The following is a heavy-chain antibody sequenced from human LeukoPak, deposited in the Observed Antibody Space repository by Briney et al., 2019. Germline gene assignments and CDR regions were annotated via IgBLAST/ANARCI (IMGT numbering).Heavy chain of an antibody. Sequence: LSLTCAVYGGSFSGYYWSWVRQAPGKGLEWVAVIWYDGSNKYYADSVKGRFTISRDNSKNTLYLQMNSLRAEDTAVYYCAREAIDIVVVPAAPHFDYWGQGTLVTVSS. CDR2: IWYDGSNK. V-gene: IGHV3-33*08. CDR3: AREAIDIVVVPAAPHFDY. CDR1: GGSFSGYY. D-gene: IGHD2-2*01. J-gene: IGHJ4*02.